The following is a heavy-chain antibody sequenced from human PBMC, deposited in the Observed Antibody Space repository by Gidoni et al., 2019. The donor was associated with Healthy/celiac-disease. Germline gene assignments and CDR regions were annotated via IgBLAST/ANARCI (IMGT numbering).Heavy chain of an antibody. Sequence: EVQLLESGGGFVQPGGSLTLSCSASGFAFSSLALRWVRQSPGKGLAGVSASSGSGGSTYYADSVKGRFTISRDNSKNTLYLQMNSRRAEDTAVYYCAKGTITHPSYYDSSGYYPNPSEYFQHWGQGTLVTVSS. CDR1: GFAFSSLA. J-gene: IGHJ1*01. V-gene: IGHV3-23*01. CDR2: SSGSGGST. CDR3: AKGTITHPSYYDSSGYYPNPSEYFQH. D-gene: IGHD3-22*01.